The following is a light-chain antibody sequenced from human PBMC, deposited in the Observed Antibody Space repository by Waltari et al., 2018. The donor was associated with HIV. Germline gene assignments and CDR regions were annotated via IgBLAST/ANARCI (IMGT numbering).Light chain of an antibody. CDR3: CSCATPNTRV. V-gene: IGLV2-23*01. Sequence: QSALTQPASVSGSPGQSISISCTGTSSDVGSCKFVSWYQQHPGKAPKLLIYEGTKRPSGVSNRFSASKSGNTASLTISGLQAEDEADYYCCSCATPNTRVFGGGTKLTAL. CDR1: SSDVGSCKF. CDR2: EGT. J-gene: IGLJ3*02.